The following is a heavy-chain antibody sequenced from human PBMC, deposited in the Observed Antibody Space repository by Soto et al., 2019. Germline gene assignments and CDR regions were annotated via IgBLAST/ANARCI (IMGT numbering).Heavy chain of an antibody. CDR3: AMDGAVAGTDPDYYGMDV. CDR2: TFPFFATT. J-gene: IGHJ6*02. Sequence: QVQLVQSGAEVKKHESSVKVSCKASGGTFSNYAFSWVRQAPGQGLEWMGGTFPFFATTTYAQKFQGRVTITAADSTRTVYMELSSLTSEDTAGYYRAMDGAVAGTDPDYYGMDVWGQGAKVTVSS. CDR1: GGTFSNYA. D-gene: IGHD6-19*01. V-gene: IGHV1-69*12.